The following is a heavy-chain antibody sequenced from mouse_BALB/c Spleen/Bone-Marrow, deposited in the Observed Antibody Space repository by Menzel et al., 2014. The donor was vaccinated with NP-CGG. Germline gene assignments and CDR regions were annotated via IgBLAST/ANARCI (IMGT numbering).Heavy chain of an antibody. V-gene: IGHV14-3*02. CDR3: ATTDSSGVFAY. CDR1: GFNIKDTY. Sequence: VQLQQSGAELVKPGASVKLSCTASGFNIKDTYMHWVKQRREQGLEWIGRIDPANGNTKYDPKFQGKATITTDTSSNTAYLQLSSLTSEDTAVYYCATTDSSGVFAYWGQGTLVTVSA. J-gene: IGHJ3*01. D-gene: IGHD3-2*01. CDR2: IDPANGNT.